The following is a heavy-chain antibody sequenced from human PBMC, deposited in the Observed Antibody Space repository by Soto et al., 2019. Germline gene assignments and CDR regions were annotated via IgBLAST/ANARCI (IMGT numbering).Heavy chain of an antibody. V-gene: IGHV1-3*01. CDR2: INAGNGNT. CDR3: ARDRTRTMVRGAMYYFDY. CDR1: GYTFTSYA. Sequence: GASVKVSCKASGYTFTSYAMHWVRQAPGQRLEWMGWINAGNGNTKYSQKFQGRVTITRDTSASTAYMELSSLRSEDTAVYYCARDRTRTMVRGAMYYFDYWGQGTMVTVSS. D-gene: IGHD3-10*01. J-gene: IGHJ4*02.